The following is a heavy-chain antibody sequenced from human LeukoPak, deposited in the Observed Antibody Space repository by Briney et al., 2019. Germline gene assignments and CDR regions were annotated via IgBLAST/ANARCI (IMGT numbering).Heavy chain of an antibody. CDR1: GGSISSYY. Sequence: PSETLPLTCTVSGGSISSYYWSWIQQPPGKGLEWIGYIYYSGSTNYNPSLKSRVTISVDTSKNQFSLKLSSVTAADTAVYYCARERDSDYYYMDVWGKGTTATVSS. J-gene: IGHJ6*03. CDR2: IYYSGST. D-gene: IGHD1-26*01. V-gene: IGHV4-59*01. CDR3: ARERDSDYYYMDV.